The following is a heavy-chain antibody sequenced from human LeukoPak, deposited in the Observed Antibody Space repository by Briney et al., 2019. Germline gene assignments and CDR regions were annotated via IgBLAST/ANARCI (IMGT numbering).Heavy chain of an antibody. CDR2: IYYSGST. D-gene: IGHD3-10*01. V-gene: IGHV4-39*07. J-gene: IGHJ3*02. CDR3: ARDGRLLWFGELFHSSGSDAFDI. CDR1: GGSISSSSYY. Sequence: PSETLSLTCTVSGGSISSSSYYWGWIRQPPGKGLEWIGSIYYSGSTYYNPSLKSRVTISVDTSKNQFSLKLSSVTAADTAVYYCARDGRLLWFGELFHSSGSDAFDIWGQGTMVTVSS.